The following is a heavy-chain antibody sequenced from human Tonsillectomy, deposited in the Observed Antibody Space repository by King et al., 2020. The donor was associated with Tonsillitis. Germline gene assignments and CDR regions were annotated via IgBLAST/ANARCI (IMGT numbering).Heavy chain of an antibody. J-gene: IGHJ4*02. Sequence: DVQLVESGGGLVQPGGSLRLSCAASGFTFSSYSMNGVRQAPGKGLEWVSYISSSSSTIYYADSVKGRFTITRDNAKNSLYLQMNSLRAEDTAVYYCAVYDSSGYYSGYWGQGTLVTVSS. CDR2: ISSSSSTI. CDR1: GFTFSSYS. CDR3: AVYDSSGYYSGY. D-gene: IGHD3-22*01. V-gene: IGHV3-48*01.